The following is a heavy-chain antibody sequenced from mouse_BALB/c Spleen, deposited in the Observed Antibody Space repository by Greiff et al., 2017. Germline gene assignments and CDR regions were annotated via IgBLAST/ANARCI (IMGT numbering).Heavy chain of an antibody. D-gene: IGHD1-1*01. Sequence: EVQLQQSGAELVKPGASVKLSCPASGFNIKDTYMHWVKQRPEQGLEWIGRIDPANGNTKYDPKFPGKATITADTSSNTAYLQLSSLTSEDTAVYYCALSSYDAMDYWGQGTSVTVSS. CDR3: ALSSYDAMDY. CDR2: IDPANGNT. CDR1: GFNIKDTY. J-gene: IGHJ4*01. V-gene: IGHV14-3*02.